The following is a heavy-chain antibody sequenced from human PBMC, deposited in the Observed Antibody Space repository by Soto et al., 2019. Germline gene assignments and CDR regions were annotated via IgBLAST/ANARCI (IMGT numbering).Heavy chain of an antibody. CDR3: ARGFPLYDFWSGYYRLLDWFDP. J-gene: IGHJ5*02. Sequence: ASETLSLTCAVYGGSFSGYYWSWIRQPPGKGLEWIGEINHSGSTNYNPSLKSRVTISVDTSKNQFSLKLSSVTAADTAVYYCARGFPLYDFWSGYYRLLDWFDPWGQGTLVTVSS. D-gene: IGHD3-3*01. CDR2: INHSGST. V-gene: IGHV4-34*01. CDR1: GGSFSGYY.